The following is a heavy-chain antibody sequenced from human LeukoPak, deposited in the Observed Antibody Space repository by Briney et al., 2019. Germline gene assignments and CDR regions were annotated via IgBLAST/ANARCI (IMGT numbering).Heavy chain of an antibody. Sequence: KPSETLPLTCFFSGGSISCTTYYWGWLRQPPGEGLEEIGSIYYSRSTSYNTSLKSRVTISVDTSKDQFSLEMSSVTTEDTAVYSCARHGPPTDYYESSGYGDRGTYNWFDPWGQGTLVTVSS. CDR2: IYYSRST. CDR3: ARHGPPTDYYESSGYGDRGTYNWFDP. V-gene: IGHV4-39*01. J-gene: IGHJ5*02. D-gene: IGHD3-22*01. CDR1: GGSISCTTYY.